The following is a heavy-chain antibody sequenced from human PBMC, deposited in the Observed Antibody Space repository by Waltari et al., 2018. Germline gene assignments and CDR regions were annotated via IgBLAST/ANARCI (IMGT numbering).Heavy chain of an antibody. Sequence: QVQLVQSGAEVKKPGSSVKVSCKASGGTFSSYAISWVRQAPGQGLEWMGGIIPIFGTANYAQKFQGRVTITTDESTSTAYMELSSLRSEDTAVYYCARDPYCGGDCYSIGGDYWGQGTLVTVSS. V-gene: IGHV1-69*05. CDR3: ARDPYCGGDCYSIGGDY. CDR1: GGTFSSYA. J-gene: IGHJ4*02. D-gene: IGHD2-21*01. CDR2: IIPIFGTA.